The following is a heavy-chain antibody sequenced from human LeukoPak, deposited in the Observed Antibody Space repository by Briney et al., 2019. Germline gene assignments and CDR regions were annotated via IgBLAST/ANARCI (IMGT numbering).Heavy chain of an antibody. CDR1: GFTFSGYA. V-gene: IGHV3-23*01. J-gene: IGHJ6*03. CDR2: ISSSGDTT. Sequence: GGSLRLSCAASGFTFSGYAMTWVRQAPGKGLDWVSAISSSGDTTYYADSVRGRFTISRDNSKNTLYLQMNSLRAEDTAVYYCAKADYYYYMDVWGKGTTVTVSS. CDR3: AKADYYYYMDV.